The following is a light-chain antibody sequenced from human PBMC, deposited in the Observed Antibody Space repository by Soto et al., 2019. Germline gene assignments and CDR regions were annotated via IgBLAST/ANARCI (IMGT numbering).Light chain of an antibody. J-gene: IGKJ1*01. Sequence: VMSHSLATLSVTQGERATLSCRASQSVSSNLAWYQQKPGQAHRLLIYGASTRATGIPARFSGSGSGTEFTLTISFLQSEDVAVYCSQESAIRPSTFCQGTK. CDR2: GAS. V-gene: IGKV3-15*01. CDR3: QESAIRPST. CDR1: QSVSSN.